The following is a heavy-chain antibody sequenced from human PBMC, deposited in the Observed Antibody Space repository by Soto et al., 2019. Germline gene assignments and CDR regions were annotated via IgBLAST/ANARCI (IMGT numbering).Heavy chain of an antibody. D-gene: IGHD3-10*01. CDR3: VRCVALWFGGDFDH. Sequence: QITLKESGPALVKPTQTLTLTCSFSGFSLNTSGLSVGWIRQPPGKALECLALIFADGDKRYSPSLKDRLTIAMDTSKHHVGLTMTDMDPMYTATYYCVRCVALWFGGDFDHWCHGVLVTVSS. CDR2: IFADGDK. V-gene: IGHV2-5*02. J-gene: IGHJ4*01. CDR1: GFSLNTSGLS.